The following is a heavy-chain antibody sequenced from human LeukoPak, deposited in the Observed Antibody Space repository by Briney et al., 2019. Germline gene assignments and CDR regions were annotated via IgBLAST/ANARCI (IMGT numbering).Heavy chain of an antibody. V-gene: IGHV4-59*01. CDR3: ARQSVGDFWSGYSPGWFDP. CDR1: GGSISSYY. J-gene: IGHJ5*02. Sequence: SETLSLTCTVSGGSISSYYWSWIRQPPGKGLEWIGYIYYSGSTNYNPSLKSRVTISVDTSKNQFSLKLSSVTAADTAVYYCARQSVGDFWSGYSPGWFDPWGQGTLVTVSS. D-gene: IGHD3-3*01. CDR2: IYYSGST.